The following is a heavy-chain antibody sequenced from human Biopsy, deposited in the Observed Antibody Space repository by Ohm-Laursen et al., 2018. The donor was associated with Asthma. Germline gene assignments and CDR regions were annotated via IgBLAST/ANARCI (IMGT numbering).Heavy chain of an antibody. V-gene: IGHV4-39*02. CDR2: IYYSGRT. D-gene: IGHD6-6*01. J-gene: IGHJ2*01. Sequence: SETLSLTCTVSGDAMSTSGSYWGWIRQSPGKGLEWIGSIYYSGRTYYNPSLESRATISANTSKNHFSLKETSVTAADTAVYYCARAVSSSSYWYFDLWGRGDLVTVSS. CDR1: GDAMSTSGSY. CDR3: ARAVSSSSYWYFDL.